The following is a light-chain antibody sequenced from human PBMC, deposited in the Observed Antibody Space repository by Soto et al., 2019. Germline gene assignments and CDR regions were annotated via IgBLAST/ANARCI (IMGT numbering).Light chain of an antibody. V-gene: IGKV1-5*01. CDR2: DAS. Sequence: MPQSHSPQSGSVGERVIITCRASQIISDYLAWYQQKPGKAPKLLIYDASNLESGVPSTFSGSGSGTEVTLASSSLQPDDFATDYCQHSYSTLRTVGQGTKVDIK. CDR3: QHSYSTLRT. CDR1: QIISDY. J-gene: IGKJ1*01.